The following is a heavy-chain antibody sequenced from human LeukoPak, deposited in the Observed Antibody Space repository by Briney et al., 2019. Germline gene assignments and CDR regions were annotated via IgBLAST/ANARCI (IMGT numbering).Heavy chain of an antibody. V-gene: IGHV3-9*01. CDR3: AKDSLRGGSCYSGDCYSFDY. CDR2: ISWYSGSI. J-gene: IGHJ4*02. CDR1: GFTFDDYA. D-gene: IGHD2-15*01. Sequence: GGSLRLSCAASGFTFDDYAMHWVRQAPGKGLEWVSGISWYSGSIGYADSVKGRFTISRDNAKNSPYLQMNSLRAEDTALYYCAKDSLRGGSCYSGDCYSFDYWGQGTLVTVSS.